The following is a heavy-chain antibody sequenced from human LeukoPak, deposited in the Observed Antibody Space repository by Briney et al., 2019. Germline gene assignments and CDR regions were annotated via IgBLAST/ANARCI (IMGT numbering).Heavy chain of an antibody. CDR3: ARGRGISGITNWFDP. D-gene: IGHD1-7*01. CDR1: GGTFSSYA. CDR2: INPNSGGT. Sequence: ASVKVSCKASGGTFSSYAISWVRQAPGQGLEWMGWINPNSGGTNYAQKFQGRVTMTRDTSISTAYMELSSLRSEDTAVYYCARGRGISGITNWFDPWGQGTLVTVSS. V-gene: IGHV1-2*02. J-gene: IGHJ5*02.